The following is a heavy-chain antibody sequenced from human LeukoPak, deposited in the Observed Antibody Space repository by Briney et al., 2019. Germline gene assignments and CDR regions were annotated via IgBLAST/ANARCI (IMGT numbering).Heavy chain of an antibody. Sequence: PSETLSLTCTVSGGSISSSSYYWGWIRQPPGKGLEWIGSIYYSGSTNYNPSLKSRVTISVDTSKNQFSLKLSSVTAADTAVYYCARYSGYDGYYYYYYYMDVWGKGTTVTVSS. CDR3: ARYSGYDGYYYYYYYMDV. J-gene: IGHJ6*03. V-gene: IGHV4-39*07. CDR2: IYYSGST. CDR1: GGSISSSSYY. D-gene: IGHD5-12*01.